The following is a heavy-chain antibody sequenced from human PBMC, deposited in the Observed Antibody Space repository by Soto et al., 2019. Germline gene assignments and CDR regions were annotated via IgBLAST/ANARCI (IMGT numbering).Heavy chain of an antibody. CDR2: INAGNGNT. CDR1: GYTFTSYA. J-gene: IGHJ6*02. D-gene: IGHD2-2*01. V-gene: IGHV1-3*01. Sequence: QVQLVQSGAEVKKPGASVKVSCKASGYTFTSYAMRWVRQAPGQRLEWMGWINAGNGNTKYSQKFQGRVTITRDTSASTAYMELSSLRSEDTAVYYCATEYCSSTICYLKYYYYGMDVWGQGTTVTVSS. CDR3: ATEYCSSTICYLKYYYYGMDV.